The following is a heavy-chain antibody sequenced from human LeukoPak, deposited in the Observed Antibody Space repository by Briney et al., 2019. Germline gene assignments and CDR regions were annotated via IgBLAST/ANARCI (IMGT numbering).Heavy chain of an antibody. V-gene: IGHV4-61*02. D-gene: IGHD3-3*01. CDR3: ARDPAGRTYYDFWSGRDRGAFDI. CDR1: GGSISSSSYY. J-gene: IGHJ3*02. Sequence: SETLSLTCTVSGGSISSSSYYWSWIRQPAGKGLEWIGRIYTSGSTNYNPSLKSRVTMSVDTSKNQFSLKLSSVTAADTAVYYCARDPAGRTYYDFWSGRDRGAFDIWGQGTMVTVSS. CDR2: IYTSGST.